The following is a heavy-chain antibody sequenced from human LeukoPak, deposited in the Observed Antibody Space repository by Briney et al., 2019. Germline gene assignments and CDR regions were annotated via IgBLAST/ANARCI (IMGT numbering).Heavy chain of an antibody. CDR1: GGSISSYY. CDR2: IYYSGST. J-gene: IGHJ4*02. D-gene: IGHD3-3*01. CDR3: ARYTYYDFWSGALGY. Sequence: SETLSFTCTVSGGSISSYYWSWIRQPPGKGLEWIGYIYYSGSTYYNPSLKSRVTISVDTSKNQFSLKLSSVTAADTAVYYCARYTYYDFWSGALGYWGQGTLVTVSS. V-gene: IGHV4-59*06.